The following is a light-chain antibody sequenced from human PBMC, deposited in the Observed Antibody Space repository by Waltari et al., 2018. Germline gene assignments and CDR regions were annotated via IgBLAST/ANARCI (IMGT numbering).Light chain of an antibody. J-gene: IGLJ3*02. CDR2: KAN. Sequence: QTVVTQEPSLSVSPGGTVTLPRALSHGPLPSTSYASGYQQSPGQTPLTRVYKANIRSSGVPDRFSGSVLGNKAVLIITGAQAEDESTYYCLLYMGSGIWVFGGGTKLTVL. CDR3: LLYMGSGIWV. V-gene: IGLV8-61*01. CDR1: HGPLPSTSY.